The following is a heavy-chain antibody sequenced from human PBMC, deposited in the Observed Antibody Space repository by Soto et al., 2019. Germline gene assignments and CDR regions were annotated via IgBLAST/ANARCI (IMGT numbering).Heavy chain of an antibody. CDR2: IYYSGNT. Sequence: LRLSCEASGFTFSNYAMSWVRQAPGKGLGLIGYIYYSGNTYYNPSLKSRVTISVDRSKNEFSLRLSSVTAADTAVYYCARATFIRKGYYDATDYYYFDYWGQGTLVTVSS. CDR3: ARATFIRKGYYDATDYYYFDY. CDR1: GFTFSNYA. V-gene: IGHV4-30-2*01. J-gene: IGHJ4*02. D-gene: IGHD3-22*01.